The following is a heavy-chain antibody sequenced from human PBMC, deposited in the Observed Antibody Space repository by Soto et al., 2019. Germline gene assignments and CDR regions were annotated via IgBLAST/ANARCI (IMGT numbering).Heavy chain of an antibody. Sequence: GGALRLSCAASGFTFSSNSMHWGRQAPGKGLEWVAVISYDGSNKYYADSVKGRFTISRDNSKNTLYLQMNSLRAEDTAVYYCAKWGYYYDSSGSAGWGQGTLVPVSS. CDR3: AKWGYYYDSSGSAG. CDR2: ISYDGSNK. V-gene: IGHV3-30*18. D-gene: IGHD3-22*01. CDR1: GFTFSSNS. J-gene: IGHJ4*02.